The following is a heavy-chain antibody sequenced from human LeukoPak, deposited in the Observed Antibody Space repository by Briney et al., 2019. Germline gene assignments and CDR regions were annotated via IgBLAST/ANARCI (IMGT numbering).Heavy chain of an antibody. CDR2: IYSGGST. J-gene: IGHJ3*02. D-gene: IGHD4-23*01. Sequence: GGSLRLSCAASGFTVSSNYMSWVRQAPGKGLEWVSVIYSGGSTYYADSVKGRFTISRDNSKNTLYLQMNSLRAEDTAVYYCARAEMDYGGNSDAFDIWGQGTMVTVSS. CDR3: ARAEMDYGGNSDAFDI. CDR1: GFTVSSNY. V-gene: IGHV3-66*01.